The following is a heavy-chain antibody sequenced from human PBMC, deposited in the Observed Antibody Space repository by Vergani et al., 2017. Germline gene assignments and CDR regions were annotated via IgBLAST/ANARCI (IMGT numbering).Heavy chain of an antibody. V-gene: IGHV3-9*01. CDR3: AKDRDKWELPSDAFDI. Sequence: EVQLLESGGGLVQPGGSLRLSCAASGFTFSSYAMSWVRQAPGKGLEWVSGISWNSGSIGYADSVKGRFTISRDNAKNSLYLQMNSLRAEDTALYYCAKDRDKWELPSDAFDIWGQGTMVTVSS. CDR2: ISWNSGSI. J-gene: IGHJ3*02. D-gene: IGHD1-26*01. CDR1: GFTFSSYA.